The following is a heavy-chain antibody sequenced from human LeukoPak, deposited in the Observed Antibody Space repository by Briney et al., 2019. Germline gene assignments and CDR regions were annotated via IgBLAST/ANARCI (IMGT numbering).Heavy chain of an antibody. CDR3: ARINYYYDSSGYYYNYYYGMDV. CDR2: IYPGDSDT. CDR1: GYSFTSYW. V-gene: IGHV5-51*01. J-gene: IGHJ6*02. D-gene: IGHD3-22*01. Sequence: GESLKISCKGSGYSFTSYWIGWVRQMPGEGLEWMGIIYPGDSDTRYSPSFQGQVTISADKSISTTYLQWSSLKASDTAMYYCARINYYYDSSGYYYNYYYGMDVWGQGTTVTVSS.